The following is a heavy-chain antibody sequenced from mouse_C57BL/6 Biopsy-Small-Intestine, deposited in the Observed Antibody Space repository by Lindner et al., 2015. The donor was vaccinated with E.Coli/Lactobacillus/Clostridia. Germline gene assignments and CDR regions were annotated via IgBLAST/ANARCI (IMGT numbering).Heavy chain of an antibody. CDR3: ARGRSSGTARVTDAFDI. V-gene: IGHV1-84*02. J-gene: IGHJ3*01. Sequence: SVKVSCKASGYTFTSYAMHWVRQAPGQRLEWMGWINAGNGNTKYSQKFQGRVTITRDTSASTAYMELSSLRSEDTAVYYCARGRSSGTARVTDAFDIWGQGTMVTVSS. CDR1: GYTFTSYA. CDR2: INAGNGNT. D-gene: IGHD3-1*01.